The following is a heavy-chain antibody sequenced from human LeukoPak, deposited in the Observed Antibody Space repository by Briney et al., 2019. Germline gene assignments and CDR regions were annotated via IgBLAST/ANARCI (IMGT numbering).Heavy chain of an antibody. CDR3: ARDITSVGFDP. CDR1: GYTFTSYG. Sequence: ASVKVSCKASGYTFTSYGISWVRQAPGQGLEWMGWISAYNGNTNYAQKLQGRVTMTTDISTTTAYMELRSLRSDDTAVYYCARDITSVGFDPWGQGTLVTVSS. V-gene: IGHV1-18*01. J-gene: IGHJ5*02. CDR2: ISAYNGNT. D-gene: IGHD3-16*01.